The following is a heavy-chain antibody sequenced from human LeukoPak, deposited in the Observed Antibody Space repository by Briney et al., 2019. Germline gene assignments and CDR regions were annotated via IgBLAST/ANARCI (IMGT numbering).Heavy chain of an antibody. Sequence: AASVKVSCTASDYTFTSYGISWVRHAPGQGLEWMGWISAYNGNTNYAQKSQGRVTMTTDTSTSTAYMEMRSLRSDDTAVYYCARDDDFLVGRSLDYWGQGTLVTVSS. V-gene: IGHV1-18*01. CDR3: ARDDDFLVGRSLDY. CDR2: ISAYNGNT. CDR1: DYTFTSYG. J-gene: IGHJ4*02. D-gene: IGHD2-21*02.